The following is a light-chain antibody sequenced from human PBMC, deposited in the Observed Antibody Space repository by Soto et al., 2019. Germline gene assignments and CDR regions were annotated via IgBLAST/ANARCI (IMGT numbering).Light chain of an antibody. V-gene: IGKV3-20*01. CDR3: QQYGRSPQT. J-gene: IGKJ1*01. CDR2: GAS. CDR1: QSVSSSY. Sequence: ELVLTHSPGTLSLSPGERATLSRRASQSVSSSYLAWYQQRAGQAPRLLIYGASSRATGIPDRFSGSGSGTDFTLTISRPEAEDSAVYYCQQYGRSPQTFGQGTKVDIK.